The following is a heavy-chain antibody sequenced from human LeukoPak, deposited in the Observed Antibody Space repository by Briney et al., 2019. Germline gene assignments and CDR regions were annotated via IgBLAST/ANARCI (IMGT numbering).Heavy chain of an antibody. V-gene: IGHV1-18*01. CDR3: AREPRLLYYDFWSGYYGSVQTVVERCDY. J-gene: IGHJ4*02. CDR1: NYTFTSYG. D-gene: IGHD3-3*01. Sequence: GASVKVSCKASNYTFTSYGISWVRQAPGQGLEWKAWINAYNGDTNYAQKLQGRVTLTTDTSTSTAYMELRSLRSDDTAVYYCAREPRLLYYDFWSGYYGSVQTVVERCDYWGQGTLVIVSS. CDR2: INAYNGDT.